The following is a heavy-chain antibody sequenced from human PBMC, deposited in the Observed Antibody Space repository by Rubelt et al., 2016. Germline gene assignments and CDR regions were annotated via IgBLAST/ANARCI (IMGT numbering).Heavy chain of an antibody. CDR2: IWGNSART. Sequence: GKGLEWVSSIWGNSARTYYADSVKGRFTISRDNAKNSLYLQMNSLRAEDTAVYYCAREGSSVATGYFQHWGQGTLVTVSS. CDR3: AREGSSVATGYFQH. J-gene: IGHJ1*01. V-gene: IGHV3-21*01. D-gene: IGHD1-26*01.